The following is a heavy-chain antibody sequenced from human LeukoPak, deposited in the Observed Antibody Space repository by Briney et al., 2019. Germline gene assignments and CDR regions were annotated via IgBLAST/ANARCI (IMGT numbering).Heavy chain of an antibody. CDR2: IIPIFGTA. J-gene: IGHJ3*02. V-gene: IGHV1-69*01. CDR1: GGAFSSYA. Sequence: SVKVSCKASGGAFSSYAISWVPQAPGQGLEWMGGIIPIFGTANYAQKFQRRVTITADESTSTAYMELSSLRSEDTAVYYCARDRGREYQLLHDAFDIWGQGTMVTVSS. D-gene: IGHD2-2*01. CDR3: ARDRGREYQLLHDAFDI.